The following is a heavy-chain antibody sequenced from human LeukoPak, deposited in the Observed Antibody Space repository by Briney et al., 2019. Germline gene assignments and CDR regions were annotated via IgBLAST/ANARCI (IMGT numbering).Heavy chain of an antibody. J-gene: IGHJ5*02. CDR2: IYHSGST. V-gene: IGHV4-30-2*01. CDR1: GGSISSGGYS. D-gene: IGHD3-16*01. CDR3: AASKNWFDP. Sequence: KTSETLSLTCAVSGGSISSGGYSWSWIRQPPGKGLEWIGYIYHSGSTYYNPSLKSRVTISVDRSENQFSLKLSSVTAADTAVYYCAASKNWFDPWGQGTLVTVSS.